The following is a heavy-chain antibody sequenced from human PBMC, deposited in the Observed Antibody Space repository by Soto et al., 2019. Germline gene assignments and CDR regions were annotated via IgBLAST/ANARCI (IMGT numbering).Heavy chain of an antibody. CDR2: IKGDGTTT. J-gene: IGHJ6*02. D-gene: IGHD4-4*01. CDR1: GFTFSSYW. CDR3: ARGLQGQFGLDV. V-gene: IGHV3-74*01. Sequence: EVQLVESGGGLVQPGGSLRLSCASSGFTFSSYWMHWVRQTPGKGLEWVSRIKGDGTTTNYADSVRGRFTISRDNAKNTLSLQMNSPRVDDTAVYYCARGLQGQFGLDVCGQWTTAIVS.